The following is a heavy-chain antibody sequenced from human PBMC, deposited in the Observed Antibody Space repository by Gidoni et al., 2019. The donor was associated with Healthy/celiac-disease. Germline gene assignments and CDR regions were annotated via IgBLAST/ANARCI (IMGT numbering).Heavy chain of an antibody. V-gene: IGHV3-21*01. J-gene: IGHJ6*03. CDR1: GFTFSSYS. CDR3: ARVKGSSTTRRWAYYYYYMDV. Sequence: CPASGFTFSSYSMNWVRQAPGKGLEWVSSISSSSSYIYYADSVKGRFTISRDNAKNSLYLQMNSLRAEDTAVYYCARVKGSSTTRRWAYYYYYMDVWGKGTTVTVSS. CDR2: ISSSSSYI. D-gene: IGHD2-2*01.